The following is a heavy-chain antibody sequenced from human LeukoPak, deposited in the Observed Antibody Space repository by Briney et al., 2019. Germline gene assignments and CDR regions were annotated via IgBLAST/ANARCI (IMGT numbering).Heavy chain of an antibody. D-gene: IGHD5-12*01. CDR1: GGSFSGYY. J-gene: IGHJ4*02. CDR2: INHSGST. V-gene: IGHV4-34*01. Sequence: SETLSLTCAVYGGSFSGYYWSWIRQPPGKGLEWIGEINHSGSTNYNPSLKSRVTISVDTSKNQFSLKLGSVTAADTAVYYCASSVGRGYDPIDYWGQGTLVTVSS. CDR3: ASSVGRGYDPIDY.